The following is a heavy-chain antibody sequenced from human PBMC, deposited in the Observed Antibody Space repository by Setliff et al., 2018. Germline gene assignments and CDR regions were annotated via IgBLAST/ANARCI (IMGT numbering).Heavy chain of an antibody. J-gene: IGHJ6*03. Sequence: PSETLSLTCAVSGYSISSGFSWVWIRQSPGKGLEWIGRILFSGDTYYNPSLNSRVTISADTSKNQFSLNLSFVTAADTAVYYCARDNRARHYMDVWGKGTTVTVSS. V-gene: IGHV4-38-2*02. CDR1: GYSISSGFS. CDR2: ILFSGDT. D-gene: IGHD3-10*01. CDR3: ARDNRARHYMDV.